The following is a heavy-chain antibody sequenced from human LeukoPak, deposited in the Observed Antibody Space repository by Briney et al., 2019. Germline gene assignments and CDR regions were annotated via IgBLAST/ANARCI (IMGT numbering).Heavy chain of an antibody. V-gene: IGHV3-30*02. D-gene: IGHD3-22*01. CDR3: AKDYYDSSGYLVSAFDY. Sequence: PGGSLRLSCAASGFTFSSYGMHWVRQAPGKGLEWVAFIRYDGSNKYYADSVKGRFTISRDNSKNTLYLQMNSLRAEDTAVYYCAKDYYDSSGYLVSAFDYWGQGTLVTVSS. CDR2: IRYDGSNK. CDR1: GFTFSSYG. J-gene: IGHJ4*02.